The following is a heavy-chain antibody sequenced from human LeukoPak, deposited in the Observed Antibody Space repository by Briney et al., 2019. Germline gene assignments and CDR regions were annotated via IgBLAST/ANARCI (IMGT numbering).Heavy chain of an antibody. V-gene: IGHV3-21*01. CDR2: ISSSSSYI. J-gene: IGHJ6*04. CDR1: GFTFSSYS. CDR3: ARAKQLGWMDV. D-gene: IGHD6-13*01. Sequence: GGSLRLSCAASGFTFSSYSRNWVRQAPGKGLEWVSSISSSSSYIYYADSVKGRFTISRDNAKNSLYLQMNSLRAEDTAVYYCARAKQLGWMDVWGKGTTVTVSS.